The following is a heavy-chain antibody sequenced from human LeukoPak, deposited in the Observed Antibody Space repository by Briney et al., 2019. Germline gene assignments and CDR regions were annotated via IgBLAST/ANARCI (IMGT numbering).Heavy chain of an antibody. CDR3: ARGVAFIGSGWYNGWFDP. CDR2: TYYRSKWYN. CDR1: GDSVSSNSAA. J-gene: IGHJ5*02. D-gene: IGHD6-19*01. Sequence: SQTLSLTCAISGDSVSSNSAAWNWIRQSPSRGLEWLGRTYYRSKWYNDYAVSVKSRITINPDTSKNQFSLQLNSVTPEDTAVYYCARGVAFIGSGWYNGWFDPWGQGTLVTVSS. V-gene: IGHV6-1*01.